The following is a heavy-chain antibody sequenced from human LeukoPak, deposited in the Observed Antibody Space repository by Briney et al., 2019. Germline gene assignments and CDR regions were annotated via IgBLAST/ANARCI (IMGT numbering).Heavy chain of an antibody. CDR1: GFTFGDYY. Sequence: GGSLSLSCTASGFTFGDYYLSWVRQAPEKGLEWVGVIRRKGYGPTTEYAPSVKGRFIISRDDSKSAAYLQMNSLKAEDTAVYYCTRNHDFWSGPFDVWGKGTTVTVSS. D-gene: IGHD3-3*01. J-gene: IGHJ6*04. CDR2: IRRKGYGPTT. CDR3: TRNHDFWSGPFDV. V-gene: IGHV3-49*04.